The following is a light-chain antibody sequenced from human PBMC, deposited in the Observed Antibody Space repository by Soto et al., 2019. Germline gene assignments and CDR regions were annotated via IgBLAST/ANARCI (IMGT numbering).Light chain of an antibody. CDR3: CSYAGRDTLYV. CDR2: DVS. J-gene: IGLJ1*01. Sequence: QSVLTPPRSVSGAAGEAVTISCTGTSTDVGGYNYVSWYQQHPGKVPKLMLYDVSKRPSGVPDRFSGSKSGNTASLTISGLQAEDEADYYCCSYAGRDTLYVFGSGTKVTVL. V-gene: IGLV2-11*01. CDR1: STDVGGYNY.